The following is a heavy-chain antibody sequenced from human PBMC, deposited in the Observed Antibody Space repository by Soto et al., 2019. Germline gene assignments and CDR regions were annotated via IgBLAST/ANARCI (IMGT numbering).Heavy chain of an antibody. CDR2: IHNSGRT. CDR3: ARERLGADSSGDYWNYMDV. CDR1: GGSISSGDYY. V-gene: IGHV4-30-4*01. D-gene: IGHD3-22*01. Sequence: PSETLSLTCTVSGGSISSGDYYWSWIRQPPGKGLEWIGYIHNSGRTYYNPSLRSGLSISVYTSKTQFSLKLTSVTAADTAVYYCARERLGADSSGDYWNYMDVWGQGTTVTVSS. J-gene: IGHJ6*02.